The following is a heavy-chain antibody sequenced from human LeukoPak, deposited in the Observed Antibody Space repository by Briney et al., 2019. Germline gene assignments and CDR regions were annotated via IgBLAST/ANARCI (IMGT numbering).Heavy chain of an antibody. CDR2: INSDGSTT. Sequence: PGGSLRLSCAASGFTFSSNWMYWVRQAPGKGLVWVSRINSDGSTTSYVDSVKGRFTISRDNAKSTLYLQMNSLRAEDTAVYYCVRVPDDYVWGSYRYSGYGMDVWGQGTTVTVSS. D-gene: IGHD3-16*02. CDR3: VRVPDDYVWGSYRYSGYGMDV. J-gene: IGHJ6*02. V-gene: IGHV3-74*01. CDR1: GFTFSSNW.